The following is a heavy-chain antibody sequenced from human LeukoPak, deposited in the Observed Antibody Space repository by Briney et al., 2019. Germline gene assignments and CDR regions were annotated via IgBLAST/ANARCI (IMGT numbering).Heavy chain of an antibody. CDR1: GYTFTSYG. Sequence: ASVNVSRKATGYTFTSYGISWVRQAPGQGLEWMGWINPNSGGTNYEQKFQGRVTMTRDTSISTAYMELSRLRSDDTAVYYCASSTLGELSLAEYFQHWGQGTLVTVSS. D-gene: IGHD3-10*01. J-gene: IGHJ1*01. V-gene: IGHV1-2*02. CDR2: INPNSGGT. CDR3: ASSTLGELSLAEYFQH.